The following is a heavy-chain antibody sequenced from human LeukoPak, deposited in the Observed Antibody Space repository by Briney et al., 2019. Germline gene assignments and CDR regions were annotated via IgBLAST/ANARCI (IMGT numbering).Heavy chain of an antibody. CDR2: VSSSGTT. Sequence: SETLSLTCTVSGASITSYFWHWIRHPAGKGLEWIGRVSSSGTTNYNPSLNSRVTMSVDTSKNQFSLKLSSVTAADTAVYYCARGWKVRGVSPAFDYWGQGTLVTVSS. V-gene: IGHV4-4*07. CDR3: ARGWKVRGVSPAFDY. J-gene: IGHJ4*02. D-gene: IGHD3-10*01. CDR1: GASITSYF.